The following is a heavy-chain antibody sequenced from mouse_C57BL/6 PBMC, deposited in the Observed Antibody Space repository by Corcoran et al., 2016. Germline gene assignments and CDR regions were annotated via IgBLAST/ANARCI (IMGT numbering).Heavy chain of an antibody. Sequence: QVQLQQSGAELVKPGASVKISCKASGYAFSSYWMNWVKQRPGKGLEWIGQIYPGDGDTNYNGKFKGKATLTADKSSSTAYMQLSSLTSEDSAVYFCARSGVTTDVLFDYWGQGTTLTVSS. V-gene: IGHV1-80*01. CDR1: GYAFSSYW. CDR2: IYPGDGDT. D-gene: IGHD2-2*01. CDR3: ARSGVTTDVLFDY. J-gene: IGHJ2*01.